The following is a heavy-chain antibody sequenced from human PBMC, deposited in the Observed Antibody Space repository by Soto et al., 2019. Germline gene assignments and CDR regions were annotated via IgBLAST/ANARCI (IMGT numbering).Heavy chain of an antibody. CDR1: GFTFSSYA. CDR3: ATVGDIVVVVAPYYFDY. CDR2: ISVSGGST. Sequence: GGSLRLSCAASGFTFSSYAMSWVRQAPGKELEWVSAISVSGGSTYYADSVKGRFTISRDNSKNTLYLQMNSLRAEDTAVYYCATVGDIVVVVAPYYFDYWGQGTLVTVSS. V-gene: IGHV3-23*01. J-gene: IGHJ4*02. D-gene: IGHD2-15*01.